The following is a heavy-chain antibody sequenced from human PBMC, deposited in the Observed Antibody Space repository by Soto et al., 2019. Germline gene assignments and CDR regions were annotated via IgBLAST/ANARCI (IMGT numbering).Heavy chain of an antibody. CDR2: ISGSGGSR. J-gene: IGHJ4*02. V-gene: IGHV3-23*01. CDR1: GFTFSSYA. Sequence: GGSLRLSCAASGFTFSSYAMSWVRQAPGKGLEWVSAISGSGGSRYYADSVKGRFTISRDNSKNTLYLQMNSLRAEDTAVYYCAKDGGYYYGSGSYSDYWGQGTLVTVS. D-gene: IGHD3-10*01. CDR3: AKDGGYYYGSGSYSDY.